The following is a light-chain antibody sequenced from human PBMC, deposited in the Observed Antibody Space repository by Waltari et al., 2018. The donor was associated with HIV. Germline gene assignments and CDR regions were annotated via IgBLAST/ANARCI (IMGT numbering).Light chain of an antibody. CDR2: DVS. Sequence: HSALTQPASVSGSPGQSITISCPGSRSDVGDYDYVPWYQQHPAKAPKLLIYDVSERPSGVSNRFSGSKSGNTASLTISGLQAEDEAEYYCSSYSSSTSPWVFGGGTRLTVL. CDR1: RSDVGDYDY. J-gene: IGLJ3*02. V-gene: IGLV2-14*03. CDR3: SSYSSSTSPWV.